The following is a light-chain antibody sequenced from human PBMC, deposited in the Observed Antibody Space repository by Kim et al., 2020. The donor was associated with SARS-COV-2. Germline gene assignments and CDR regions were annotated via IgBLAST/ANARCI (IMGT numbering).Light chain of an antibody. CDR3: QSYNRSNVV. J-gene: IGLJ2*01. CDR1: SGSIDDNY. Sequence: KTITISCTRSSGSIDDNYVQWYQQRPGGAPIIVIYEDDQRPSGVSDRFSGSIDNSSNSAPLTISGLKTEDEADYYCQSYNRSNVVFGGGTKVTVL. CDR2: EDD. V-gene: IGLV6-57*03.